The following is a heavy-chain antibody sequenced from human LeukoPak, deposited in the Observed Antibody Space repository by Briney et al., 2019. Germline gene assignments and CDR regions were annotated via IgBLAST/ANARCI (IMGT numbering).Heavy chain of an antibody. CDR3: AKDGSYYYYYYMDV. D-gene: IGHD1-26*01. CDR1: GFTFNNYG. Sequence: GGSLRLSCAASGFTFNNYGMHWVRQAPGKGLEWVAFIRYNGNNQYYADSVKGRFTISRDNSKNTLYLQMNSLRAEDTAVYYCAKDGSYYYYYYMDVWGKGTTVTISS. CDR2: IRYNGNNQ. J-gene: IGHJ6*03. V-gene: IGHV3-30*02.